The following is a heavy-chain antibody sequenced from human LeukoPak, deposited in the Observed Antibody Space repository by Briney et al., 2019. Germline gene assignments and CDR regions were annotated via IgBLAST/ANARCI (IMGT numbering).Heavy chain of an antibody. J-gene: IGHJ4*02. D-gene: IGHD1-26*01. CDR2: INRNSGGT. Sequence: ASVKVSCKASGYTFTGYYTHWVRQAPGQGLEWMGWINRNSGGTNYAQKFRGRVTMTRDTSISTAYMELSRLRSDDTAVYYCARASGSYPQFDYWGQGTLVTVSS. V-gene: IGHV1-2*02. CDR1: GYTFTGYY. CDR3: ARASGSYPQFDY.